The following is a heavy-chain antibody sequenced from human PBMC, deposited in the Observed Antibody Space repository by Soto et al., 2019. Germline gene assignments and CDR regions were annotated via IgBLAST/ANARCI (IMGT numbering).Heavy chain of an antibody. J-gene: IGHJ4*02. Sequence: ASVKVSCKTSGYTFSSYGISWVRQAPGQGLEWMGWISAYNGSTIYAQMLQDRVTMTTDTSTTTAYMELRSLRSDDTAVYYCARDRYYDSSGYYGLDYWGQGTPVTVSS. V-gene: IGHV1-18*01. D-gene: IGHD3-22*01. CDR1: GYTFSSYG. CDR3: ARDRYYDSSGYYGLDY. CDR2: ISAYNGST.